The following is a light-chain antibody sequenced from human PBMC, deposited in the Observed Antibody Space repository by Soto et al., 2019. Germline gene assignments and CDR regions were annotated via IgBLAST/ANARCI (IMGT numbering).Light chain of an antibody. J-gene: IGKJ2*03. V-gene: IGKV4-1*01. CDR1: HSVHYNSNNLYH. Sequence: DIVMTQSPDSLTVSLGERATINCKSSHSVHYNSNNLYHLTWYQQRPGQPPKLLIYWASTRASGVPDRFSGSGSETDVSLTVTNLQPEDAAIYYCQRHYRVLEYGFDQGTKLQIK. CDR2: WAS. CDR3: QRHYRVLEYG.